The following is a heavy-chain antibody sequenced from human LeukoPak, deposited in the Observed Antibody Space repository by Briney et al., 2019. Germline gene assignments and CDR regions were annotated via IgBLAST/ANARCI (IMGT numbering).Heavy chain of an antibody. D-gene: IGHD2-15*01. V-gene: IGHV4-59*08. CDR1: GGSISGYY. J-gene: IGHJ4*02. CDR3: ASTWVVVAANVYFDY. CDR2: IYYSGST. Sequence: PSETLSLTCTVSGGSISGYYWSWIRQPPGKGLEYIGYIYYSGSTNYNPSLKSRVTISVDTSKNQFSLRLSSVTAADTAVYYCASTWVVVAANVYFDYWGQGTPVTVSS.